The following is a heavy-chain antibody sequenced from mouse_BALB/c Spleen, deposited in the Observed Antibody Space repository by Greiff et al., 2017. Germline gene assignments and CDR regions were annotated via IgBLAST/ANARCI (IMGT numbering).Heavy chain of an antibody. V-gene: IGHV1S137*01. Sequence: VQLQQSGAELVRPGVSVKISCKGSGYTFTDYAMHWVKQSHAKSLEWIGVISTYYGDASYNQKFKGKATMTVDKSSSTAYMELARLTSEDSAIYYCARYYRYEGGYAMDDWGQGTSVTVSS. CDR2: ISTYYGDA. CDR1: GYTFTDYA. D-gene: IGHD2-14*01. J-gene: IGHJ4*01. CDR3: ARYYRYEGGYAMDD.